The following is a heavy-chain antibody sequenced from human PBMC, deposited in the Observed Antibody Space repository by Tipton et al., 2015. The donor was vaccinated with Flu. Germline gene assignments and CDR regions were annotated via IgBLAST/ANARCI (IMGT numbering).Heavy chain of an antibody. D-gene: IGHD3-22*01. V-gene: IGHV4-59*01. CDR2: IYYSGST. Sequence: LRLSCTVSGGSISSYYWSRIRQPPGKGLEWIGYIYYSGSTNYNPSLKSRVTISVDTSKNQFSLKLSSVTAADTAVYYCARDSGDSSGYYSEVWFDPWGQGTLVTVSS. J-gene: IGHJ5*02. CDR3: ARDSGDSSGYYSEVWFDP. CDR1: GGSISSYY.